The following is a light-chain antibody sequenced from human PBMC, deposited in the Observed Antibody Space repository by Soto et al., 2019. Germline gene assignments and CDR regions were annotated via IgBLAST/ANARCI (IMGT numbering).Light chain of an antibody. CDR2: GAS. V-gene: IGKV1-9*01. CDR3: QQSFNIPVT. Sequence: DIPLSRSPAFLSAAVGGIVTITCRASQGISSYLAWYQQKPGEAPKLLIYGASTLRTGVPSRFSGSGSGTDFTLTISSLQPEDFATYYCQQSFNIPVTFGQGTRLEVK. CDR1: QGISSY. J-gene: IGKJ5*01.